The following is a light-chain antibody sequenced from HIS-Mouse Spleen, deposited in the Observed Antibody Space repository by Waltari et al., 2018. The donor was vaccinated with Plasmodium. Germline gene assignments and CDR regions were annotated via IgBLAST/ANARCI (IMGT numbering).Light chain of an antibody. CDR1: ALPKKY. V-gene: IGLV3-10*01. CDR2: EDS. J-gene: IGLJ3*02. Sequence: SYELTQPPSASVSPGQPARITCSGSALPKKYAYGYQQKSGQAPVLVIYEDSKRPSGTPERFSGSSSGTMATLTISGAQVEDEADYYCYSTDSSGNHRVFGGGTKLTVL. CDR3: YSTDSSGNHRV.